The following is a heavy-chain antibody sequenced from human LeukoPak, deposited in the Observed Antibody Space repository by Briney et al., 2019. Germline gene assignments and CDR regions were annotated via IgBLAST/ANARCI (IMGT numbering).Heavy chain of an antibody. D-gene: IGHD3-22*01. CDR3: ARVGDSSGYFPSLFDY. CDR2: IYYSGST. Sequence: SETLSLTCTVSGGSISSYYWSWIRQPPGKGLEWIGYIYYSGSTYYNPSLKSRVTISVDTSKNQFSLKLSSVTAADTAVYYCARVGDSSGYFPSLFDYWGQGTLVTVSS. J-gene: IGHJ4*02. CDR1: GGSISSYY. V-gene: IGHV4-59*08.